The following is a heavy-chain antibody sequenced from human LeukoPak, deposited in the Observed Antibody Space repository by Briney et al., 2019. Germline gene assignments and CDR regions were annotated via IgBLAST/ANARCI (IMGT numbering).Heavy chain of an antibody. CDR1: GGPITEYY. CDR2: IYHTGST. Sequence: SETLSLTCSVSGGPITEYYWSWIRQPPGKGLEWIGYIYHTGSTNYSPSLKSRLTMSVDASRNQFSLKLLSVTAADTGVYYCARDRGTTGYYYLDSWGQGILVTVSS. D-gene: IGHD1-26*01. J-gene: IGHJ4*02. CDR3: ARDRGTTGYYYLDS. V-gene: IGHV4-59*01.